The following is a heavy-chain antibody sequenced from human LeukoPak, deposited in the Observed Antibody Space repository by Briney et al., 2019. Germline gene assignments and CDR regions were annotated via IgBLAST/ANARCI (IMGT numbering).Heavy chain of an antibody. J-gene: IGHJ6*02. CDR2: ISYSGRT. CDR1: GGSISTYY. D-gene: IGHD4-17*01. Sequence: SETLSLTCTVSGGSISTYYWSWIRQPPGKGLEWIGYISYSGRTNYNPSIKSQVPISVDTSKNQFSLKLSSVTAADTAVYYCAREDPQTTVPEGLDVWGQGTTVTVSS. V-gene: IGHV4-59*01. CDR3: AREDPQTTVPEGLDV.